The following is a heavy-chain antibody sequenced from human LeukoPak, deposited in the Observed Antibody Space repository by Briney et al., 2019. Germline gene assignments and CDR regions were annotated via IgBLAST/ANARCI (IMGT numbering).Heavy chain of an antibody. Sequence: SQTLSLTCGISGDSVSSNTAAWNWIRQSPSTGLVWLGRTYYRSKWYNNYAVSVKSRITINPDSSKNQVSLQLNSVTPEDTAMYYCARENSRGRFDYWGQGTLVTVSS. V-gene: IGHV6-1*01. CDR1: GDSVSSNTAA. CDR2: TYYRSKWYN. J-gene: IGHJ4*02. CDR3: ARENSRGRFDY. D-gene: IGHD6-19*01.